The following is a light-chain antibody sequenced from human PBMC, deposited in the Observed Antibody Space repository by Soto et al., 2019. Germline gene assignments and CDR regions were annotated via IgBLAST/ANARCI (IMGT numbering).Light chain of an antibody. CDR3: SSYTSSTTYV. Sequence: QSGLTQPASVSGSPGQSITISCTGTSSDVGRYNYVSWYQQHPGKAPKLMIYEVSNRPSGVSDRFSGSKSGNTASLTISGLQAEDEADYYCSSYTSSTTYVFGTGTKVTVL. J-gene: IGLJ1*01. V-gene: IGLV2-14*01. CDR2: EVS. CDR1: SSDVGRYNY.